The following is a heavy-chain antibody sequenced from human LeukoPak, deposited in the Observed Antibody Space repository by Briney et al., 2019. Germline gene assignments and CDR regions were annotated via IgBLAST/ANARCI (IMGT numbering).Heavy chain of an antibody. Sequence: ASVKVSCKASGYTFTSYGISWVRQAPGQGLEWMGWISAYNGNTNYAQKLQGRVTMTTDTSTSTAYMELRSLRSDDTAVYYCARGGGPLLWFGELSWFDPWGQGTLVTVSS. CDR3: ARGGGPLLWFGELSWFDP. D-gene: IGHD3-10*01. CDR1: GYTFTSYG. J-gene: IGHJ5*02. V-gene: IGHV1-18*01. CDR2: ISAYNGNT.